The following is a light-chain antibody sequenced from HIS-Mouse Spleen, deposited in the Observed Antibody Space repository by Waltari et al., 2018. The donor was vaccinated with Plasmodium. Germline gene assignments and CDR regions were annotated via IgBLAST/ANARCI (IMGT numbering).Light chain of an antibody. J-gene: IGKJ5*01. V-gene: IGKV3-11*01. CDR1: QSVSSY. Sequence: EIVLTQSPATLSLSPGERATLSCRASQSVSSYLAWYQHKPGQAHRLLIYDASNRATGIPARFSGSGSGTDFTLTISSLEPEDFAVYYCQQRSNWITFGQGTRLEIK. CDR3: QQRSNWIT. CDR2: DAS.